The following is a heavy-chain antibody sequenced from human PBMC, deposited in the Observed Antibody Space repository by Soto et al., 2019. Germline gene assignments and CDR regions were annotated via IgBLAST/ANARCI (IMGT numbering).Heavy chain of an antibody. D-gene: IGHD3-10*01. V-gene: IGHV4-30-4*01. CDR1: GGSISSGDYY. Sequence: SETLSLTCTVSGGSISSGDYYWSWIRQPPGKGLEWIAYIYYSGSTYYNPSLQSRITISVDTSKNQFSLRLSSVTAADTAVYYCASDPYYGSGTYSSAFDIWGQGTMVT. CDR3: ASDPYYGSGTYSSAFDI. J-gene: IGHJ3*02. CDR2: IYYSGST.